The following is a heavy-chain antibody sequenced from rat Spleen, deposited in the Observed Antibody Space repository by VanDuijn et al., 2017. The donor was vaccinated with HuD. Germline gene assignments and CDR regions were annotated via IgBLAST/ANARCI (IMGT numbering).Heavy chain of an antibody. Sequence: EVQLVESDGVLVQPGRSLKLSCAASGFTFSDYYMAWVRQAPKKGLEWVASISYEGSSSSYGDSVKGRFTISRDNAKNTLYLQMDSLRSEDSATYYCATDGYFDGIYYSVYVMDAWGQGASVTVSS. V-gene: IGHV5-22*01. D-gene: IGHD1-12*02. CDR3: ATDGYFDGIYYSVYVMDA. CDR2: ISYEGSSS. J-gene: IGHJ4*01. CDR1: GFTFSDYY.